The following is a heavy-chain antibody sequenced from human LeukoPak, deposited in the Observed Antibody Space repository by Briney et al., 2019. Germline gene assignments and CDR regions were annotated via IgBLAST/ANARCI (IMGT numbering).Heavy chain of an antibody. V-gene: IGHV1-69*06. Sequence: SVKVSCKASGGTFSSYAISWVRQAPGQGLEWMGRIIPIFGTANYAQKFQGRVTITADKSTSTAYMELSSLRSEDTAVYYCAREYDILTGPNYYYYMDVWGKGTTVTVSS. CDR2: IIPIFGTA. J-gene: IGHJ6*03. CDR1: GGTFSSYA. D-gene: IGHD3-9*01. CDR3: AREYDILTGPNYYYYMDV.